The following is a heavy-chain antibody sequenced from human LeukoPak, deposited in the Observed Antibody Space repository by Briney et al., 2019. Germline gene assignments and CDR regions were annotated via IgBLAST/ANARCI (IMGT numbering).Heavy chain of an antibody. Sequence: KSSETLSLTCTVSGGSISSSSYYWGWIRQPPGKGLEWIGSIYYSGSTYYNPSLKSRFTISVDTSKNQFSLKLSSVTAADTAVYYCARRYYDSSGYYYSPFDYWGQGTLVTVSS. D-gene: IGHD3-22*01. CDR1: GGSISSSSYY. CDR3: ARRYYDSSGYYYSPFDY. V-gene: IGHV4-39*01. J-gene: IGHJ4*02. CDR2: IYYSGST.